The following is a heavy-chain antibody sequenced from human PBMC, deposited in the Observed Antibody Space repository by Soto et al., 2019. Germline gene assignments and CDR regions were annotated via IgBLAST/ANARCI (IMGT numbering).Heavy chain of an antibody. Sequence: ASVKVSCKASGYTFTSYGISWVRQAPGQGLEWMGWISAYNGNTNYAQKLQGRVTMTTDTSTSTAYMELRSLRSDDTAVYYCARGGSKYSSSWYWFDPWGQGTLVTVSS. CDR3: ARGGSKYSSSWYWFDP. CDR2: ISAYNGNT. V-gene: IGHV1-18*01. CDR1: GYTFTSYG. D-gene: IGHD6-13*01. J-gene: IGHJ5*02.